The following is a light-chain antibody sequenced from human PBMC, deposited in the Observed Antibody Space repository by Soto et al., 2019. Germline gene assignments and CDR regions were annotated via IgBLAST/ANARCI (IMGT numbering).Light chain of an antibody. CDR1: QSVSSTD. CDR3: QQRSNWIT. CDR2: DAS. J-gene: IGKJ5*01. Sequence: EIVLTQCPGPLLVSLGEIATLSCRAQQSVSSTDLAWYQQKPGQAPRLLIYDASNRATGIPARFSGSGSGTDFTLTISSLEPEDFAVYYCQQRSNWITFGQGTRLEIK. V-gene: IGKV3D-20*02.